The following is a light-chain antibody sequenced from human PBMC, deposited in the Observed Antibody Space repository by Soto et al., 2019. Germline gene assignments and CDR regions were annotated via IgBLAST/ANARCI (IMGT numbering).Light chain of an antibody. Sequence: QSVLTQPPSASGTPGQRVTISCSGSGSSIGTNTVNWYRQLPGTAPKLLIYGNNQRPSGVPDRFSGSKSGTSASLAISGLQCEDEADYYCAAWDGSLNNVLFGGGTKVTVL. CDR3: AAWDGSLNNVL. V-gene: IGLV1-44*01. CDR1: GSSIGTNT. J-gene: IGLJ2*01. CDR2: GNN.